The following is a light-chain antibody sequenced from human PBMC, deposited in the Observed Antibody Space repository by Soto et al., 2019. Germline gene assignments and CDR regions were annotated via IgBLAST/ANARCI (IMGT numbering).Light chain of an antibody. CDR2: RSS. CDR1: QSISTY. V-gene: IGKV1-39*01. J-gene: IGKJ4*01. Sequence: DIQMTQSPSSLSVSIGDRVIITCRASQSISTYLNWYQYKPGKAPRLVIFRSSTLQSGVPSRFSGRGSGTDFTLTISSLQPEDFATYFCQQTFSPYVSFGGGIRVEI. CDR3: QQTFSPYVS.